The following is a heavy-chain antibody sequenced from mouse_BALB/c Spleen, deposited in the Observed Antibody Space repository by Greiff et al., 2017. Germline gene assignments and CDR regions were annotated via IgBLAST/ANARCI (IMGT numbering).Heavy chain of an antibody. D-gene: IGHD2-1*01. CDR2: ISSGSSTI. CDR1: GFTFSSFG. CDR3: ARSRGNHWYFDV. J-gene: IGHJ1*01. Sequence: EVQRVESGGGLVQPGGSRKLSCAASGFTFSSFGMHWVRQAPEKGLEWVAYISSGSSTIYYADTVKGRFTISRDNPKNTLFLQMISLRSEDTAMYYCARSRGNHWYFDVWGAGTTVTVSS. V-gene: IGHV5-17*02.